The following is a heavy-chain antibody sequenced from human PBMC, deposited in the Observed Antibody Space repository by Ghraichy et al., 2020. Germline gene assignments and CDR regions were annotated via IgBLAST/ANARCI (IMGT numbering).Heavy chain of an antibody. CDR3: ARHGDSSGYPRRFFDY. V-gene: IGHV4-59*08. J-gene: IGHJ4*02. D-gene: IGHD3-22*01. CDR2: IYYSGST. CDR1: GGSISSYY. Sequence: SETLSLTCTVSGGSISSYYWSWIRQPPGKGLEWIGYIYYSGSTNYNPSLKSRVTISVDTSKNQFSLKLSSVTAADTAVYYCARHGDSSGYPRRFFDYWGQGTLVTVSS.